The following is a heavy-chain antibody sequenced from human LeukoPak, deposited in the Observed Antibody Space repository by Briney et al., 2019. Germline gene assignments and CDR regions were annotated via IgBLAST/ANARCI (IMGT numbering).Heavy chain of an antibody. Sequence: SVKVSCKASGFTFTSSAMQWVRQARGQRLEWIGWIVVGSGNTNYAQKFQERVTITRDMSTSTAYMELSSLRSEDTAVYYCAADIHYCGSGSYPPDYFDYWGQGTLVTVSS. V-gene: IGHV1-58*02. J-gene: IGHJ4*02. D-gene: IGHD3-10*01. CDR2: IVVGSGNT. CDR3: AADIHYCGSGSYPPDYFDY. CDR1: GFTFTSSA.